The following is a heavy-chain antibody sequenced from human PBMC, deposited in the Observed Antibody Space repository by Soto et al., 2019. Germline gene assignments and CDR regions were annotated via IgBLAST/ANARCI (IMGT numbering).Heavy chain of an antibody. CDR2: MNPNSGNT. CDR1: GYTFTIYD. D-gene: IGHD6-13*01. Sequence: ASVKVSCKASGYTFTIYDINWVLQATGQGLERMGWMNPNSGNTGYAQKFQGRVTMTRNTSISTAYMELSSLRSEDTAVYYCASGAGGISPFRGFPDPLDTWGQRPL. V-gene: IGHV1-8*01. CDR3: ASGAGGISPFRGFPDPLDT. J-gene: IGHJ5*02.